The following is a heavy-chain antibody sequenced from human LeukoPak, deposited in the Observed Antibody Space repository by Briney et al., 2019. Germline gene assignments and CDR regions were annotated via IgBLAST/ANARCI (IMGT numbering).Heavy chain of an antibody. CDR3: VPEVVGAS. CDR1: GFTFDDYA. J-gene: IGHJ5*02. D-gene: IGHD1-26*01. CDR2: ISWNSGSI. Sequence: SLRLSCAASGFTFDDYAMHWVRQAPGKGLEWVSGISWNSGSIGYADSVKGRFTISRDNAKNSLYLQMNSLRAEDTAVYYCVPEVVGASWGQGTLVTVSS. V-gene: IGHV3-9*01.